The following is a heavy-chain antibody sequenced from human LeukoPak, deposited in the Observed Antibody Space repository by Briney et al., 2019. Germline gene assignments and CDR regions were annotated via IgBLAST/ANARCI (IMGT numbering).Heavy chain of an antibody. D-gene: IGHD1-26*01. CDR2: ISGSGGST. CDR1: GFTFSSYG. Sequence: GGSLRLSCAASGFTFSSYGMHWVRQAPGKGLEWVSAISGSGGSTYYADSVKGRFTISRDNSKNTLYLQMNSLRAEDTAVYYCAKAPYSGSYYYFDYWGQGTLVTVSS. V-gene: IGHV3-23*01. CDR3: AKAPYSGSYYYFDY. J-gene: IGHJ4*02.